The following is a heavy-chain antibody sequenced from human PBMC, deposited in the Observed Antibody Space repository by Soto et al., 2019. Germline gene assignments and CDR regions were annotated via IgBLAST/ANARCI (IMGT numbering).Heavy chain of an antibody. CDR3: ARSQYYDYGGDWAY. D-gene: IGHD2-21*02. CDR1: GGSISTGGDS. Sequence: PSETLSLTCAVAGGSISTGGDSWNWIRQPPGKGLEWIGYIYHSGGTYFNPSLKNRVTISVDKSKNQFSLKLSSVAAADTAVYYCARSQYYDYGGDWAYWGQGTLVTVSS. J-gene: IGHJ4*02. CDR2: IYHSGGT. V-gene: IGHV4-30-2*02.